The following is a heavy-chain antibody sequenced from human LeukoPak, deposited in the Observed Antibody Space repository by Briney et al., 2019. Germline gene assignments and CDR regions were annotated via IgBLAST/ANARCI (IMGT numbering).Heavy chain of an antibody. Sequence: GVSVKVSCKASGYTFTSYAMHWVRQAPGQRLEWMGWINAGNGNTKYSQKFQGRVTMTRDTSTSTVYMELSSLRSEDTAVYYCARSRGGELLHLCDYWGQGTLATVPS. J-gene: IGHJ4*02. V-gene: IGHV1-3*01. D-gene: IGHD1-26*01. CDR2: INAGNGNT. CDR1: GYTFTSYA. CDR3: ARSRGGELLHLCDY.